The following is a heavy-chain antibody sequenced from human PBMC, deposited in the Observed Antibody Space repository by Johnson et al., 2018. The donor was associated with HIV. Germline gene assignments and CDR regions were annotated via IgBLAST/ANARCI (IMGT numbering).Heavy chain of an antibody. CDR2: ISYDGSNK. V-gene: IGHV3-30*04. CDR1: GFTFRSYA. Sequence: QMQLVESGGGVVQPGRSLRLSCAASGFTFRSYAMHWVRQAPGKGLEWVAVISYDGSNKYYADSVKGRFPISSDNSKNTLYLQMNSLRAEDTAVYYCARDSGRYSSSWATFGAFDIWGQGTMVTVSS. J-gene: IGHJ3*02. CDR3: ARDSGRYSSSWATFGAFDI. D-gene: IGHD6-13*01.